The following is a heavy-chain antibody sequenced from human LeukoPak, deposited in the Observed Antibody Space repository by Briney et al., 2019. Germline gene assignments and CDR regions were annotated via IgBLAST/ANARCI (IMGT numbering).Heavy chain of an antibody. CDR1: GGSISSISSNN. V-gene: IGHV4-39*01. CDR3: ARPPTGYPNWFDT. D-gene: IGHD5-18*01. Sequence: SETLSLTCAVSGGSISSISSNNWAWIRQPPGKGLELIAAIHYTGSTYYNPSFMSRVTISVDTSKNQFSLKLNSLTATDTAVYYCARPPTGYPNWFDTWGQGILVTVSS. CDR2: IHYTGST. J-gene: IGHJ5*02.